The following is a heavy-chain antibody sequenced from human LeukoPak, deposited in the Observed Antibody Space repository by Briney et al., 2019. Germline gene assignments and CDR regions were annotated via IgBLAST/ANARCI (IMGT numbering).Heavy chain of an antibody. CDR2: TNGSGAVT. CDR3: AKGRLEHYGQFDY. J-gene: IGHJ4*02. Sequence: GGSLRLPCAASGFTFSSYGMNWVRQAPGKGLEWVSGTNGSGAVTWYAESAKGRFTISRDNSKNTLYLQMSSLRAEDTAAYYCAKGRLEHYGQFDYWGQGILVTVSS. D-gene: IGHD3-10*01. CDR1: GFTFSSYG. V-gene: IGHV3-23*01.